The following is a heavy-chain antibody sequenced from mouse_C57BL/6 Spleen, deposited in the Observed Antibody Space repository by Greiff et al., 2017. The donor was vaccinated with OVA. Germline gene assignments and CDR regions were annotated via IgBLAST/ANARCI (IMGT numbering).Heavy chain of an antibody. J-gene: IGHJ4*01. CDR2: ISDGGSYP. CDR1: GFTFSSYA. V-gene: IGHV5-4*01. CDR3: AREKGTGTDYAMDY. Sequence: EVQGVESGGGLVKPGGSLKLSCAASGFTFSSYAMSWVRQTPEKRLEWVATISDGGSYPYSPDNVKGRFTISRANAQNHLYLQMHHLQYEATALLDCAREKGTGTDYAMDYWGQGTSVTVSA. D-gene: IGHD4-1*01.